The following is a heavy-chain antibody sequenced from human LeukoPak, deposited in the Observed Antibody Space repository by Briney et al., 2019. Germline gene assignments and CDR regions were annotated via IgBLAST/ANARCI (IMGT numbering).Heavy chain of an antibody. J-gene: IGHJ1*01. CDR2: IYPGDSDT. CDR1: GYSFTSYW. D-gene: IGHD3-22*01. V-gene: IGHV5-51*01. Sequence: GESLKISCKGSGYSFTSYWIGWVRQMPGKGLEWMGIIYPGDSDTRYSPSFQGQVTISADKSISTAYLQWSSLKASDTAMYYCALAIPPYYYDSSGYSAEYFQHWGQGTLVTVSS. CDR3: ALAIPPYYYDSSGYSAEYFQH.